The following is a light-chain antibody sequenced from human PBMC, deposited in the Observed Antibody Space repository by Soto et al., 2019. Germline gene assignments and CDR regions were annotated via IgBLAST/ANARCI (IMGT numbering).Light chain of an antibody. Sequence: QLVLTQSPSASASLGASVNLTCTLSSGHSTYAIAWHQQQPDKGPRYLMKLNSDGSHSKGDGIPDRFSGSSSGAERHHTISSLQSEDEADYYCQAWGTAIHDVVFGGGTKLTVL. CDR2: LNSDGSH. V-gene: IGLV4-69*01. J-gene: IGLJ2*01. CDR3: QAWGTAIHDVV. CDR1: SGHSTYA.